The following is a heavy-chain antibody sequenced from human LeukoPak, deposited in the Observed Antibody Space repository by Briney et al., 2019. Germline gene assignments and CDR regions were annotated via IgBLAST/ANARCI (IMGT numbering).Heavy chain of an antibody. CDR3: ARVVIPLDY. V-gene: IGHV3-48*04. CDR2: ISSSSSTI. D-gene: IGHD3-22*01. Sequence: GGSLRLSCAASGFTFSSYSMNWVRQAPGKGLEWVSYISSSSSTIYYADSVKGRFTISRDNAKNSLYLQMNSLRAEDTAVYYCARVVIPLDYWGQGTLVTVSS. J-gene: IGHJ4*02. CDR1: GFTFSSYS.